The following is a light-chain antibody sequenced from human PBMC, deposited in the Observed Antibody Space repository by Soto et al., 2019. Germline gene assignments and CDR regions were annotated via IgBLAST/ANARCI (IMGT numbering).Light chain of an antibody. CDR2: GAS. Sequence: EIVMTQSPATLSVSPGERATLSCRASQSVSSNLAWYQQKPGQAVSLLIYGASTRDTGIPARFSGSASGTEFPLTISSLQSEDFAVYYCQQYNNWPPLTFCGGTKVEIK. CDR3: QQYNNWPPLT. V-gene: IGKV3-15*01. J-gene: IGKJ4*01. CDR1: QSVSSN.